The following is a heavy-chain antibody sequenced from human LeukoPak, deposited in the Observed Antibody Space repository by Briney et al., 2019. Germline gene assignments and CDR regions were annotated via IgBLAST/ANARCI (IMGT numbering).Heavy chain of an antibody. CDR1: GGSISSYY. CDR2: IYYSGST. D-gene: IGHD5-18*01. V-gene: IGHV4-59*01. CDR3: ARENDRYGRIDY. J-gene: IGHJ4*02. Sequence: PSETLSLTCTVSGGSISSYYWSWIRQPPGKGLEWIGYIYYSGSTNYNPFLKSRVTISVDTSKNQFSLRLRSVTAADTAVYFCARENDRYGRIDYWGRGTLVTVTS.